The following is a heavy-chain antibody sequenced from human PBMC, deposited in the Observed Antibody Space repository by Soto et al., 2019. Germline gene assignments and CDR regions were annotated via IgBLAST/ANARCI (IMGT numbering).Heavy chain of an antibody. CDR1: GGSISSYY. D-gene: IGHD2-15*01. CDR3: ARGRLCSCGSFLGPDNYDFGH. V-gene: IGHV4-59*01. Sequence: QVQLQESGPGLVKPSETLSLTCTVSGGSISSYYWSWIRQPPGKGLEWIGYIYYSGSTNYNPSLKGRGHISRGTAKNPVSLELSFVTAWGTAGVYLARGRLCSCGSFLGPDNYDFGHWGQGTLVTVSS. J-gene: IGHJ4*02. CDR2: IYYSGST.